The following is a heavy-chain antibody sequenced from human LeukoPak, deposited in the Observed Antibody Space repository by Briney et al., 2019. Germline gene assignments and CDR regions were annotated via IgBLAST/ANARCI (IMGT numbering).Heavy chain of an antibody. J-gene: IGHJ4*02. Sequence: SETLSLTCTDSGGSISSSSYYWGWIRQPPGKGLEWIGSIYYSGSTYYNPSLKSRVTISVDTSKNQFSLKLSSVTAADTAVYYCARQRGLLWFGELLPPNNFDYWGQGTLVTVSS. CDR3: ARQRGLLWFGELLPPNNFDY. CDR1: GGSISSSSYY. D-gene: IGHD3-10*01. V-gene: IGHV4-39*01. CDR2: IYYSGST.